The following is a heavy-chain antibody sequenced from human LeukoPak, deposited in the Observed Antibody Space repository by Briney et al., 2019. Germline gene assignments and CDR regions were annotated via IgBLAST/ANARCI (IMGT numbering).Heavy chain of an antibody. J-gene: IGHJ4*02. Sequence: PGGSLRLSCAASGFTFSSYWMSWVRQAPGKGLEWVANIKQDGGEKYYVDSVKGRFTISRDNAKNSLYLQMNSLRAEDTAVYYCAKGEYYDYVWGSYRYTSPYYFDYWGQGTLVTVSS. D-gene: IGHD3-16*02. CDR2: IKQDGGEK. CDR1: GFTFSSYW. V-gene: IGHV3-7*01. CDR3: AKGEYYDYVWGSYRYTSPYYFDY.